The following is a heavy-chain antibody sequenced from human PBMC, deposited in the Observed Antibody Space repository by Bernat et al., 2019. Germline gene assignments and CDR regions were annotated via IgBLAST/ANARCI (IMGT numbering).Heavy chain of an antibody. J-gene: IGHJ5*02. V-gene: IGHV3-30*03. D-gene: IGHD4-17*01. Sequence: QVRLVESGGGVVQPGRSRRLSCAASGFTFSSYGIHWVRQAPGKGLEWVAVVSSDGSDKHYADSVKSRFTISRDNSKNTLYLQMNNLRAEDTAVYYCAMLTTVKPWGQGTLVTVSS. CDR1: GFTFSSYG. CDR3: AMLTTVKP. CDR2: VSSDGSDK.